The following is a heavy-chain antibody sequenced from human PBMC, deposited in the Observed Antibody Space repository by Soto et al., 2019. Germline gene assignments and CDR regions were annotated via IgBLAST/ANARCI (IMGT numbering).Heavy chain of an antibody. CDR1: SDPTSTHT. J-gene: IGHJ6*02. D-gene: IGHD3-10*01. Sequence: QVQLQESGPGMVKPSETLSLTCTVSSDPTSTHTWGWIRQTPGKGLEWIGYIYETGGTAYNPSLNGRVTISRDRSTKELALKLSSATAADTAMYHCVRQGIGPLHGLVDVWGRWTTVIVSS. CDR2: IYETGGT. V-gene: IGHV4-59*08. CDR3: VRQGIGPLHGLVDV.